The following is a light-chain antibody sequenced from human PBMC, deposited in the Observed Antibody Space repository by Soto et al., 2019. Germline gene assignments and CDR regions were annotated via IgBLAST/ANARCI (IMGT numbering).Light chain of an antibody. CDR2: EVS. CDR1: SGDVGGYNY. V-gene: IGLV2-8*01. Sequence: QSALTQPPSESGSPGQSVTISCTGTSGDVGGYNYVSWYQQHPGKAPKLMISEVSERPSGVPDRFSGSKSGNTASLTVSGLQAEDEADYYCSSYAGSNNLVFGGGTKLTVL. J-gene: IGLJ3*02. CDR3: SSYAGSNNLV.